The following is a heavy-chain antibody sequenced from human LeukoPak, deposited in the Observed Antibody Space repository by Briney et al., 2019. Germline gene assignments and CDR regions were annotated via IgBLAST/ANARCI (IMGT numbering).Heavy chain of an antibody. CDR1: GFSFNNYA. CDR3: AKGGYDYIEVAYFDF. Sequence: GGSLRLSCAASGFSFNNYAMSWVRQAPGKGLEWVSIIIVSSGATFYADSVKGRFTISRDTSKNTLYLQLNSLRLEDTAVYYCAKGGYDYIEVAYFDFWGQGTLVTVSS. D-gene: IGHD5-12*01. CDR2: IIVSSGAT. V-gene: IGHV3-23*01. J-gene: IGHJ4*02.